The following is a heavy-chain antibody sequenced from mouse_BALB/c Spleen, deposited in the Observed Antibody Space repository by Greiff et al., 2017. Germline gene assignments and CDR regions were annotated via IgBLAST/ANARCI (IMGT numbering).Heavy chain of an antibody. CDR1: GYSITSDYA. CDR3: ARGGVRRGFDY. CDR2: ISYSGST. Sequence: EVKLQESGPGLVKPSQSLSLTCTVTGYSITSDYAWNWIRQFPGNKLEWMGYISYSGSTSYNPSLKSRISITRDTSKNQFFLQLNSVTTEDTATYYCARGGVRRGFDYWGQGTTLTVSS. J-gene: IGHJ2*01. D-gene: IGHD2-14*01. V-gene: IGHV3-2*02.